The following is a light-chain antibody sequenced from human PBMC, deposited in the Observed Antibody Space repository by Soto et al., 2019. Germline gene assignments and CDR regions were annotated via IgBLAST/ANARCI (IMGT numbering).Light chain of an antibody. Sequence: DIPMTQSPSSLSPSVGDRVTITCRASQDISHFLAWYQQKPGKVPKLLIYAASSLQSGVPSRFSGSGSGTDFTRTVSSLQPDDVGTYYCQNYTSAPLPFGGGTKVEI. V-gene: IGKV1-27*01. CDR2: AAS. CDR3: QNYTSAPLP. J-gene: IGKJ4*01. CDR1: QDISHF.